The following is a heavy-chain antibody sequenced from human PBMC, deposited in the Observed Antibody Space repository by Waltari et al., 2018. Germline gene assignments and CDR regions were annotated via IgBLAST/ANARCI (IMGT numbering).Heavy chain of an antibody. CDR3: ARVGGGATRADYYYYMDV. Sequence: QVQLQESGPGLVKPSETLSLTCTVSGGSISSYYWSWIRQPPGKGLEWIGYIYYSGSTNYTPSPKSRVTISVDTSKNQFSLKLSSVTAADTAGYYCARVGGGATRADYYYYMDVWGKGTTVTISS. CDR1: GGSISSYY. V-gene: IGHV4-59*01. J-gene: IGHJ6*03. D-gene: IGHD1-26*01. CDR2: IYYSGST.